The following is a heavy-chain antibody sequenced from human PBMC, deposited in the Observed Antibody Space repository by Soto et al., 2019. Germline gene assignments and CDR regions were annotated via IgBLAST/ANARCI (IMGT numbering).Heavy chain of an antibody. CDR1: GFTFSSYA. CDR3: ARDLGGWGYFDY. CDR2: ISYDGSNK. Sequence: QVQLVESGEGVVQPGRSLRLFCAASGFTFSSYAMHWVRQAPGKGLEWVAVISYDGSNKYYADSVKGRFTISRDNSKNTLYLQMNSLRAEDTAVYYCARDLGGWGYFDYWGQGTLVTVSS. V-gene: IGHV3-30-3*01. J-gene: IGHJ4*02. D-gene: IGHD3-16*01.